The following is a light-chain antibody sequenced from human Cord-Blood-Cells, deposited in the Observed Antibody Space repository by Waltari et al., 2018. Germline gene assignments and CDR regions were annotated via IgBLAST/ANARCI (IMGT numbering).Light chain of an antibody. CDR1: QSVSSY. CDR2: DAS. CDR3: QQRSNWPKT. Sequence: EIVLTQSPATLSLSPGERATLSCRASQSVSSYLAWYQQKPGQAPRLLIYDASNRATGIPARFSGSVSGTDFTLTISSLEPEDFAVYYCQQRSNWPKTFRQGTKVEIK. J-gene: IGKJ1*01. V-gene: IGKV3-11*01.